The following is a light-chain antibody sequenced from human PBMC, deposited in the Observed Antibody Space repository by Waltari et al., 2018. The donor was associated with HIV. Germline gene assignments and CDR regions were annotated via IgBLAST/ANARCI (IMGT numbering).Light chain of an antibody. J-gene: IGLJ3*02. CDR3: AAWDDSRMGV. CDR2: YNN. V-gene: IGLV1-44*01. CDR1: SSNIGSNT. Sequence: QSVLTQPPSASGTPGQRVTISCSGSSSNIGSNTVNWYQQLPGTSPKLLIYYNNQRPSGVPDRFSGSKSGTSASRAISGLQSEDEADYYCAAWDDSRMGVFGGGTRLTVL.